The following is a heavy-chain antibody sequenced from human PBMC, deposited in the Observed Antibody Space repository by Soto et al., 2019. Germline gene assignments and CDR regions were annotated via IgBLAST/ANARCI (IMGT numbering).Heavy chain of an antibody. CDR3: ARDASVVGATTLFSPRYYFDY. D-gene: IGHD1-26*01. V-gene: IGHV1-69*13. Sequence: SVQVSCKASGGTFSSYAISWVRQAPGQGLEWMGGIIPIFGTANYAQKFQGRVTITADESTSTAYMELSSLRSEDTAVYYCARDASVVGATTLFSPRYYFDYWGQGTLVTVSS. CDR2: IIPIFGTA. J-gene: IGHJ4*02. CDR1: GGTFSSYA.